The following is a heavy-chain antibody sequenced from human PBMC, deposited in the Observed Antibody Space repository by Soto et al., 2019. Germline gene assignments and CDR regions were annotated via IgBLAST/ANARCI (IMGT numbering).Heavy chain of an antibody. CDR3: ARDPVYCSGGSCSSNDAFDI. J-gene: IGHJ3*02. Sequence: EVQLVESGGGLVKPGGSLRLSCAASGFTFSSYSMNWVRQAPGKGLEWVSSISSSSSYIYYADSVKGRFTISRDNAKNSLYPQMNSLRAEDTAVYYCARDPVYCSGGSCSSNDAFDIWGQGTMVTVSS. V-gene: IGHV3-21*01. D-gene: IGHD2-15*01. CDR2: ISSSSSYI. CDR1: GFTFSSYS.